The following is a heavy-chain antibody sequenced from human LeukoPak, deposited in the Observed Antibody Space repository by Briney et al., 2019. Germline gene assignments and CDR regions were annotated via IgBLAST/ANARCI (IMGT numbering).Heavy chain of an antibody. Sequence: PGGSLRLSCAASGFTFSSYEMNWVRQAPGKGLEWVSSISSSSSYIYYADSVKGRFTISRDNAKNSLYLQMNSLRAEDTAVYYCARVGFRRTIFGVVISYYFDYWGQGTLVTVSS. CDR1: GFTFSSYE. CDR2: ISSSSSYI. J-gene: IGHJ4*02. V-gene: IGHV3-21*01. D-gene: IGHD3-3*01. CDR3: ARVGFRRTIFGVVISYYFDY.